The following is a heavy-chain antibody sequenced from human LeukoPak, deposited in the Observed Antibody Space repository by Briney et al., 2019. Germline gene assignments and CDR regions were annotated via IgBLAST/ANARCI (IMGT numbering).Heavy chain of an antibody. CDR1: GLTVGNNY. D-gene: IGHD6-6*01. J-gene: IGHJ4*02. V-gene: IGHV3-66*01. Sequence: GGSLRLSCAASGLTVGNNYMNWFRQAPGKGLEWVSLIYSGGSTHYADSVKGRFTISRDNSKNTLYLQMNSLRVDDTAVYYCARDPPAVAANTYGWGQGTLVTVSS. CDR3: ARDPPAVAANTYG. CDR2: IYSGGST.